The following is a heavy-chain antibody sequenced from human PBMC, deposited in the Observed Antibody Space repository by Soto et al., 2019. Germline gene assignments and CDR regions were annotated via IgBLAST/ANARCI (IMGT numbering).Heavy chain of an antibody. CDR1: GYNFAGYW. J-gene: IGHJ6*02. D-gene: IGHD5-12*01. CDR3: ARQSGMDV. Sequence: GESLKIYCKTSGYNFAGYWIGWVRQMPGKGLEWLGIIFPGDSDTKYSPSFQGQVIISADKSIRTAYLQWSSLKASDTAIYYCARQSGMDVWGQGTTVTVYS. V-gene: IGHV5-51*01. CDR2: IFPGDSDT.